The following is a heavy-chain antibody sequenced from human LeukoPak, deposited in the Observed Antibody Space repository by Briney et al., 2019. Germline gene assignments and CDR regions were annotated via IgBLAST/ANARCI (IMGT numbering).Heavy chain of an antibody. Sequence: GGSLRLSCAASGFTFSDYYMSWIRQAPGKGLEWVSYISSSGSTIYYADSVKGRFTISRDNSKNTLYLQMNSLRAEDTAVYYCTREMITFGGGTLDYWGQGTLVTVSS. J-gene: IGHJ4*02. D-gene: IGHD3-16*01. V-gene: IGHV3-11*01. CDR1: GFTFSDYY. CDR2: ISSSGSTI. CDR3: TREMITFGGGTLDY.